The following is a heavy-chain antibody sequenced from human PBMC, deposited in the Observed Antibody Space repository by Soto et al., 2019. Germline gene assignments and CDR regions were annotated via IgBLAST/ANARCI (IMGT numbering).Heavy chain of an antibody. V-gene: IGHV4-30-2*01. Sequence: PSETLSLTSAVSGGSISSGGSSWSCIRQPPGKGLEWIGYIYHSGSTYYNPSLKSRVTISVDRSKNQFSLKLSSVTAADTAVYYCARGQVVAAQHWGQGTLVTVSS. CDR1: GGSISSGGSS. D-gene: IGHD2-15*01. CDR3: ARGQVVAAQH. CDR2: IYHSGST. J-gene: IGHJ4*02.